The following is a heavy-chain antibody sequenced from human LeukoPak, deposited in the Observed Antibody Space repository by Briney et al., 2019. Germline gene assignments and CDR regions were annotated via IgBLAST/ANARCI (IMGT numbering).Heavy chain of an antibody. D-gene: IGHD3-3*01. CDR1: GGSFSGYY. J-gene: IGHJ4*02. V-gene: IGHV4-34*01. CDR3: ARARGRITIFGVVMFDY. CDR2: INHSGST. Sequence: SETLSPTCAVYGGSFSGYYWSWIRQPPGKGLEWIGEINHSGSTNYNPSLKSRVTISVDTSKNQFSLKLSSVTAADTAVYYCARARGRITIFGVVMFDYWGQGTLVTVSS.